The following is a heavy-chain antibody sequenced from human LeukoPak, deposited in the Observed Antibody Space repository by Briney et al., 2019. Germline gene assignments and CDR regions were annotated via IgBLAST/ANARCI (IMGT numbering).Heavy chain of an antibody. J-gene: IGHJ3*02. CDR2: IYSGGST. Sequence: PGGSLRLSCAASGFTVSSNYMSWVRQAPGKGLEWVSVIYSGGSTYYADSVKGRFTISRDNSKNTVYLQMNSLRAEDTAVYYCARETYGAPHIWGQGTMVTVSS. CDR3: ARETYGAPHI. V-gene: IGHV3-66*01. D-gene: IGHD4-17*01. CDR1: GFTVSSNY.